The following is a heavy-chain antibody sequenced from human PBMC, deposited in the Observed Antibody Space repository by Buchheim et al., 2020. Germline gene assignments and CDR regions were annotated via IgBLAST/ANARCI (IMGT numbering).Heavy chain of an antibody. CDR2: ISSSSSYI. CDR3: ARDLSRLVADYGDYVGYFDL. Sequence: EVQLVESGGGLVKPGGSLRLSCAASGFTFSSYSMNWVRQAPGKGLEWVSSISSSSSYIYYADSVKGRFTTSRDNAKNSLYLQMNSLRAEDTAVYYCARDLSRLVADYGDYVGYFDLWGRGTL. CDR1: GFTFSSYS. V-gene: IGHV3-21*01. D-gene: IGHD4-17*01. J-gene: IGHJ2*01.